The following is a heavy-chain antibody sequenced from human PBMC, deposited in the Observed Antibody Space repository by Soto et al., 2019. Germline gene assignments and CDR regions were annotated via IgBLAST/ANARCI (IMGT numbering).Heavy chain of an antibody. CDR1: GYTFTGYY. J-gene: IGHJ4*02. V-gene: IGHV1-2*02. CDR3: ARDYKLGVDY. CDR2: INPNSGDT. D-gene: IGHD3-10*01. Sequence: QVQLVQSGAEVKKPGASVKVSCKSSGYTFTGYYMHWVRQAPGQGLEWMGWINPNSGDTKYSQKFQGRVTMTRVTSIGTAYMELNRLISNDTAVYYCARDYKLGVDYWGQGTLVTVSS.